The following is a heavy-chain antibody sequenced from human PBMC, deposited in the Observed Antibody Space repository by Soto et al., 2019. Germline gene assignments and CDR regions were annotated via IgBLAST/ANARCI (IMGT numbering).Heavy chain of an antibody. D-gene: IGHD5-12*01. CDR3: AAAGSGYDYSAFDI. V-gene: IGHV1-58*02. Sequence: GASVRVSCQASGFTFTSSAMQWVRQARGQRLEWIGWIVVGSGNTNYAQKFQERVTITRDMSTSTAYMELSSLRSGDTAVYYCAAAGSGYDYSAFDIWGQGTMVTVSS. J-gene: IGHJ3*02. CDR2: IVVGSGNT. CDR1: GFTFTSSA.